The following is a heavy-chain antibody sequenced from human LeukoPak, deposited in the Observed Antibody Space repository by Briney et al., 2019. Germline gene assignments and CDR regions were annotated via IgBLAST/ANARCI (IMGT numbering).Heavy chain of an antibody. Sequence: ASVKVSCKVSGYILTELSMHWVRQAPGKGLEWMGGFDPEDGEKIYAQKFQGRVTMTRDTSISTAYMELSRLRSDDTAVYYCAREKIVGVNNWFDPWGQGTLVTVSS. J-gene: IGHJ5*02. CDR1: GYILTELS. CDR3: AREKIVGVNNWFDP. D-gene: IGHD1-26*01. CDR2: FDPEDGEK. V-gene: IGHV1-24*01.